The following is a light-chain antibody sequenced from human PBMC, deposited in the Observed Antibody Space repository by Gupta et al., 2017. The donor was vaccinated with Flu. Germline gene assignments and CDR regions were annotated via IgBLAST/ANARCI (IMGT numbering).Light chain of an antibody. CDR2: DVS. CDR3: SSYTSSNTLI. J-gene: IGLJ2*01. CDR1: SSDVGAYNY. V-gene: IGLV2-14*03. Sequence: TSSDVGAYNYVSWYQQHPGKAPKVMIHDVSNRPSGVSNRFSGSKSGSTASLTISGLRADDEADYYCSSYTSSNTLIFGGGTKLTVL.